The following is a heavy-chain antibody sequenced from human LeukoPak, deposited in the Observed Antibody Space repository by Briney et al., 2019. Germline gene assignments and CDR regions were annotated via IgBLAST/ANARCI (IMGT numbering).Heavy chain of an antibody. J-gene: IGHJ5*02. CDR1: GGSVSSGSYY. V-gene: IGHV4-61*01. CDR3: ARTYGSASWWFDP. CDR2: IYYSGST. D-gene: IGHD2-15*01. Sequence: PSQTLSLTCTVSGGSVSSGSYYWSWIRQPPGRGLEWIGYIYYSGSTGYNPSLKSRVTISVDTSENQFSLKLSSVTAADTAVYYCARTYGSASWWFDPWGQGTLVTVSS.